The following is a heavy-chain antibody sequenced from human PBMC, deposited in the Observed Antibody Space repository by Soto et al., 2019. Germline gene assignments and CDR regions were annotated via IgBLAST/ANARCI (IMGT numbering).Heavy chain of an antibody. CDR1: GGYVHSYY. CDR3: ARARVRGVSPDYDF. J-gene: IGHJ4*02. D-gene: IGHD2-8*01. Sequence: PSETLSITCSVSGGYVHSYYWSWLRQSPGRGLEWIAYIYYTGSTKYNPSLKSRATISLDTSKNEVYLKMTSVTAADTAVYYRARARVRGVSPDYDFWGQGTQVTVSS. CDR2: IYYTGST. V-gene: IGHV4-59*02.